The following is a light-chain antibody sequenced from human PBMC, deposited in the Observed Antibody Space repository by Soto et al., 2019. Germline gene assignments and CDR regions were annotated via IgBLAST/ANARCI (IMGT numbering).Light chain of an antibody. V-gene: IGKV3-20*01. CDR1: QSVSNNY. Sequence: EVVLTQSPGTLSLSPGERATLSCRASQSVSNNYFAWYQQKPGQAPRLLIFGSSDRATGIPDRFSGSGSGTDFTLTISRLEPEDFAVYYCLQYGSSPPYTFGQGTTLEIK. J-gene: IGKJ2*01. CDR3: LQYGSSPPYT. CDR2: GSS.